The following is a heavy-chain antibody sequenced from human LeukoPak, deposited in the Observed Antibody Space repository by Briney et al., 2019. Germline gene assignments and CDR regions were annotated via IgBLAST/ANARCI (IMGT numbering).Heavy chain of an antibody. V-gene: IGHV1-8*01. CDR1: GYTFTSYD. Sequence: ASVKVSCKASGYTFTSYDINWVRQATGQGLEWMGWMNPNSGNTGYAQKFQGRVTMTRNTSISTAYMELSSLRSEDTAVYYCATLSGKCSGTRCRTHITYDFDLWGPGTMVTVSS. CDR2: MNPNSGNT. CDR3: ATLSGKCSGTRCRTHITYDFDL. D-gene: IGHD2-2*01. J-gene: IGHJ3*01.